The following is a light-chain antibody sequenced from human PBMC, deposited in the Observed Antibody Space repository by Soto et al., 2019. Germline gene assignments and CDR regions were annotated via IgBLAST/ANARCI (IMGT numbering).Light chain of an antibody. CDR1: QSISSW. CDR3: QQYNSYWT. J-gene: IGKJ1*01. CDR2: KAS. V-gene: IGKV1-5*03. Sequence: DIEKTSSPSALSASVGDRVTITCRASQSISSWLAWYQQKPGKAPKLLIYKASSLGSGVPSRFSGSGSGTEFTLTISSLQPDDFATYYCQQYNSYWTFGQGTKVDIK.